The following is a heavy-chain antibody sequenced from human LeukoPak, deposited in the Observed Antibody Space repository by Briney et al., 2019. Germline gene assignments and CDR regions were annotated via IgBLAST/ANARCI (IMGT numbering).Heavy chain of an antibody. Sequence: SETLSLTCAVSGGSISSSSGNCWTWVRQPPGKGLEWIGEIYHSGSTNYNPSLKSRVTISVDASKNQFSLKLSSVTAADTAVYYCASHYCSGGSCYWNLRAEYFQHWGQGTLVTVSS. CDR1: GGSISSSSGNC. CDR3: ASHYCSGGSCYWNLRAEYFQH. CDR2: IYHSGST. J-gene: IGHJ1*01. D-gene: IGHD2-15*01. V-gene: IGHV4-4*02.